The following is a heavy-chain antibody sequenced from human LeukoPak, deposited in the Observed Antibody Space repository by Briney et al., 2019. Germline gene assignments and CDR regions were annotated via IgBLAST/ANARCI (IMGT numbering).Heavy chain of an antibody. CDR3: SKGAGYEQESRLEY. Sequence: GRSLSLFCTASGFTFGNYAMHWVRRAPGKGLEWVSGINWNSDTVNYADSVKGRFTISRDNAKNSLYLQLGSLTADDTAVYYSSKGAGYEQESRLEYWGQGALVTVSS. J-gene: IGHJ4*02. CDR1: GFTFGNYA. V-gene: IGHV3-9*01. CDR2: INWNSDTV. D-gene: IGHD1-1*01.